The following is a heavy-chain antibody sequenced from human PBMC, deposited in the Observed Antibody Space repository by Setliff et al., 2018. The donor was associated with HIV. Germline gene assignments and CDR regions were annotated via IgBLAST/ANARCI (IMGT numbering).Heavy chain of an antibody. CDR1: GYTFTGHY. CDR3: ARAAPRYASGAFDF. CDR2: VNTNSGDA. D-gene: IGHD3-10*01. J-gene: IGHJ3*01. Sequence: ASVKVSCKASGYTFTGHYLHWVRQAPGQGLEWLGWVNTNSGDAIYAQNFQGRVTMTTATSTNTVYLELRSLISDDTAIYYCARAAPRYASGAFDFWGQGTMVTVSS. V-gene: IGHV1-2*02.